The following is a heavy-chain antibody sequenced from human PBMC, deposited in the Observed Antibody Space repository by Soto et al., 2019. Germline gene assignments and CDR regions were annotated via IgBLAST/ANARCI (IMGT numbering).Heavy chain of an antibody. J-gene: IGHJ4*02. V-gene: IGHV3-48*03. D-gene: IGHD1-1*01. CDR2: ISSSGSTI. CDR3: ARSRTTTPFDY. Sequence: PGGTLSLSCAASGFTFSSYEMNWVRQAPGKGLEWVSYISSSGSTIYYADSVKGRFTISRDNAKNSLYLQMNSLRAEDTAVYYCARSRTTTPFDYWGQGTLVTVSS. CDR1: GFTFSSYE.